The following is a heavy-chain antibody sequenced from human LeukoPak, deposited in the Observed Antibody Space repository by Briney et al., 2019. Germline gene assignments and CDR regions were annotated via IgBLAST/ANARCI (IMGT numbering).Heavy chain of an antibody. CDR2: ISYDGSNK. CDR1: GFTFSSYA. J-gene: IGHJ4*02. V-gene: IGHV3-30-3*01. D-gene: IGHD2-2*01. Sequence: GGSLRLSCAASGFTFSSYAMHWVRQAPGKGLEWVAVISYDGSNKYYADSVKGRFTISRDNSKNTLYLQMNSLRAEDTAVYYCARSLGYCSSTSCYGPYYFDYWGQGTLVTISS. CDR3: ARSLGYCSSTSCYGPYYFDY.